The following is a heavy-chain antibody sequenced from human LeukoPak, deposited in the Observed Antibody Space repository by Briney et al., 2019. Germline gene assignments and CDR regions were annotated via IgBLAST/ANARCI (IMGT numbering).Heavy chain of an antibody. CDR3: ARDKGYVYYYGMDV. V-gene: IGHV4-4*02. Sequence: SGTLSLTCAVSGGSISSSDWWTWVRQPPGKGLEWIGEIYHSGSTNYNPSLKSRVTISVDKSKNQFSLKLSSVTAADTAVYYCARDKGYVYYYGMDVWGQGTTVTVSS. J-gene: IGHJ6*02. CDR2: IYHSGST. CDR1: GGSISSSDW. D-gene: IGHD2-15*01.